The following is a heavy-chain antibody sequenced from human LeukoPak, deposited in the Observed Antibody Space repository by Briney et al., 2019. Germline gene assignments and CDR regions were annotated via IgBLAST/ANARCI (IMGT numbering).Heavy chain of an antibody. CDR2: TGSTGVST. CDR3: AKDRYSGNKWFDP. D-gene: IGHD5-12*01. CDR1: GFTFSSYA. V-gene: IGHV3-23*01. Sequence: GGSLRLSCAASGFTFSSYAMNWVRQAPGKGLEWVSGTGSTGVSTFYADSVKGRFTVSRDNSKNTLSLQMNSLRAEDTAVYYCAKDRYSGNKWFDPWGQGTLVTVSS. J-gene: IGHJ5*02.